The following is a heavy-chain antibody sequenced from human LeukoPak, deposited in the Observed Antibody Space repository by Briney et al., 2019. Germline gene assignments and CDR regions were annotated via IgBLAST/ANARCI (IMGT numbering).Heavy chain of an antibody. CDR3: ARSTMVRGVPFYYYGMDV. D-gene: IGHD3-10*01. CDR1: GFSLSTSGMC. CDR2: IDWDDDK. J-gene: IGHJ6*04. V-gene: IGHV2-70*01. Sequence: SGPALLKPTQTLTLTCTFSGFSLSTSGMCVSWIRQPPGKALEWLALIDWDDDKYYSTSLKTRLTISKDTSKNQVVLTMSNMDPVDTATYYCARSTMVRGVPFYYYGMDVWGKGTTVTVSS.